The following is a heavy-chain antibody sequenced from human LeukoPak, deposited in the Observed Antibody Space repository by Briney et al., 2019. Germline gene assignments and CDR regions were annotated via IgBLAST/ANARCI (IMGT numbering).Heavy chain of an antibody. Sequence: GGSLRLSCAASGFTFSAYAMTWVRQAPGKGLEWVSAINGDATNTNYAGSVRGRFTTSRDNSKDTMYLQINSLRAEDTALYYCARRGPTAAPYYFDSWGQGALVTVSS. D-gene: IGHD2-21*02. CDR1: GFTFSAYA. V-gene: IGHV3-23*01. J-gene: IGHJ4*02. CDR2: INGDATNT. CDR3: ARRGPTAAPYYFDS.